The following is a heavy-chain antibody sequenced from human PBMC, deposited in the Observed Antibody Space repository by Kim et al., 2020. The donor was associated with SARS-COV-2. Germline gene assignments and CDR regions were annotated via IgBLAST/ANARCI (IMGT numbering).Heavy chain of an antibody. D-gene: IGHD3-3*01. CDR2: ISGSGGST. CDR3: AKDLMVIIPHIPGNWFDP. CDR1: GFTFSSYA. J-gene: IGHJ5*02. V-gene: IGHV3-23*01. Sequence: GGSLRLSCAASGFTFSSYAMSWVRQAPGKGLEWVSAISGSGGSTYYADSVKGRFTISRDNSKNTLYLQMNSLRAEDTAVYYCAKDLMVIIPHIPGNWFDPWGQGTLVTVSS.